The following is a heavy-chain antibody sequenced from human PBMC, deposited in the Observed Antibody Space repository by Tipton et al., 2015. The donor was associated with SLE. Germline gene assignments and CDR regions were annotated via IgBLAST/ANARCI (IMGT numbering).Heavy chain of an antibody. D-gene: IGHD6-19*01. J-gene: IGHJ3*02. Sequence: VQLVQSGGGLVQPGGSLRLSCAASGFTFSSYSMNWVRQAPGKGLEWVSSISSSSSYIYYADSVKGRFTISRDNAKNSLYLQMNSLRAEDTAVYYCARGAMAGNAFDIWGQGTMVTVSS. CDR3: ARGAMAGNAFDI. V-gene: IGHV3-21*01. CDR2: ISSSSSYI. CDR1: GFTFSSYS.